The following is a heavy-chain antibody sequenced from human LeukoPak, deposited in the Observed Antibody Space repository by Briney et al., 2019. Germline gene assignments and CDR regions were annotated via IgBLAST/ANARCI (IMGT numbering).Heavy chain of an antibody. CDR2: ISYSGSP. D-gene: IGHD2-2*01. CDR1: GASISSGGYY. J-gene: IGHJ1*01. V-gene: IGHV4-31*03. Sequence: SQTLSLTCTVSGASISSGGYYWSWIRQHPGKGLEWIGYISYSGSPYYNPSLKSRVTISVDTSRNQFSLKLSSVAAADTAVYYCARGPHCSSTSCYSEYFHHWGQGTLVTVSS. CDR3: ARGPHCSSTSCYSEYFHH.